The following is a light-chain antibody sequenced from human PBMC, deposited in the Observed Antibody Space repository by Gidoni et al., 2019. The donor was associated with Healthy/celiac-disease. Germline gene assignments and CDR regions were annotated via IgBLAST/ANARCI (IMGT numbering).Light chain of an antibody. V-gene: IGKV1-5*03. CDR1: QSISSW. J-gene: IGKJ1*01. Sequence: DIQMTQSPSTLSASVGDRVTITCRASQSISSWLDWYQQKPGKAPKLLIYKASSLESGVPSRFSGSGSGTEFTLTISSLQPDDFATYYCQQYNSYPPWTFGQGTKVEIK. CDR3: QQYNSYPPWT. CDR2: KAS.